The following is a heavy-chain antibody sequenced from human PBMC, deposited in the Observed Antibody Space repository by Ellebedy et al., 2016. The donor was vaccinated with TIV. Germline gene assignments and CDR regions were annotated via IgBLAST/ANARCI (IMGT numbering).Heavy chain of an antibody. D-gene: IGHD3-22*01. CDR2: IYYSGST. Sequence: MPSETLSLTCTVSGGSISNYYWSWIRQPPGKGLEWIGDIYYSGSTNYNPSLKSRVTISVDTSKNQFSLKLSSVTAADTAVYYCARTFYYDSSGYPLFDYWGQGTLVTVSS. CDR3: ARTFYYDSSGYPLFDY. CDR1: GGSISNYY. V-gene: IGHV4-59*08. J-gene: IGHJ4*02.